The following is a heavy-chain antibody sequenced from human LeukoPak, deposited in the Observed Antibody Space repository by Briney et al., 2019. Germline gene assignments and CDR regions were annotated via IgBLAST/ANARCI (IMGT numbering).Heavy chain of an antibody. CDR3: AKDYGDFWSGYPNYYYYYYMDV. D-gene: IGHD3-3*01. V-gene: IGHV3-33*06. J-gene: IGHJ6*03. Sequence: GGSLRLSCAASGFTFSSYGMHWVRQAPGKGLEWVAVIWYDGSNKYYADSVKGRFTISRDNSKNTLYLQTNSLRAEDTAVYYCAKDYGDFWSGYPNYYYYYYMDVWGKGTTVTVSS. CDR2: IWYDGSNK. CDR1: GFTFSSYG.